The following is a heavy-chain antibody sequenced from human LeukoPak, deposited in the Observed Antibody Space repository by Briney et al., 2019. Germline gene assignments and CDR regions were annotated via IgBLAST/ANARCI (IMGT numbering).Heavy chain of an antibody. V-gene: IGHV4-59*01. J-gene: IGHJ4*02. CDR3: ARVARGEPPHIDY. Sequence: PSETLSLTCTVSGGSISSYYWSWIRQPPGKGLEWIGYIYYSGSTNYNPSLKSRVTISVDTSKNQFSLKLSSVTAADTAVYYCARVARGEPPHIDYWGQGTLVTVSS. CDR1: GGSISSYY. D-gene: IGHD3-16*01. CDR2: IYYSGST.